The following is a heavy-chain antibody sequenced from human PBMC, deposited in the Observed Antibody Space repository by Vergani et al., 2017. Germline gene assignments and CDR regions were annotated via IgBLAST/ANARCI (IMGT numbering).Heavy chain of an antibody. CDR2: ISGSGGST. J-gene: IGHJ5*02. CDR3: AKETRMLTGYYRDL. D-gene: IGHD3-9*01. V-gene: IGHV3-23*01. CDR1: GFTFSSYA. Sequence: EVQLLESGGGLVQPGGSLRLSCAASGFTFSSYAMSWVRQASGKGLEWFSGISGSGGSTNYGDSVKGRFSISRDNSKNTLYLQMNTLRAEDTAVYYCAKETRMLTGYYRDLWVQGTLVTVSS.